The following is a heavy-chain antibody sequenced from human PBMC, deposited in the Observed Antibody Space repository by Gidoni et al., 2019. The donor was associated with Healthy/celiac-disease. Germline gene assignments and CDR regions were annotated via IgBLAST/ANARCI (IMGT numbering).Heavy chain of an antibody. V-gene: IGHV3-30*18. CDR2: ISYDGSNK. D-gene: IGHD3-3*01. Sequence: QVQLVESGGGVVQPGRSLRLSCAASGFTFSSYGMHWVRQAPGKGLEWVAVISYDGSNKYYADSVKGRFTISRDNSKNTLYLQMNSLRAEDTAVYYCAKGSITIFGVVKYGMDVWGQGTTVTVSS. J-gene: IGHJ6*02. CDR3: AKGSITIFGVVKYGMDV. CDR1: GFTFSSYG.